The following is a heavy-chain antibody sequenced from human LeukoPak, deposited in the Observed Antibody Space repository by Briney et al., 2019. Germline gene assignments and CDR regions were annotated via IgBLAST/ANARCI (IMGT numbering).Heavy chain of an antibody. CDR2: ISSSSSYI. D-gene: IGHD3-10*02. J-gene: IGHJ6*04. CDR3: AELGITMIGGV. V-gene: IGHV3-21*01. CDR1: GFTFSSYS. Sequence: PGGSLRLSCAVSGFTFSSYSMNWVRQAPGKGLHWVSSISSSSSYIYYADSVKGRFTISRDNAKNSLYLQMNSLRAEDTAVYYCAELGITMIGGVWGKGTTVTISS.